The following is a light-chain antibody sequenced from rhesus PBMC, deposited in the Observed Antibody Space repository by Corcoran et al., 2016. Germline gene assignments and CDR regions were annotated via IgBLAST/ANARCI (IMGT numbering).Light chain of an antibody. CDR1: PSVSTS. Sequence: EIVLTQSPTSMAVSQGERVTISCTASPSVSTSYLNWYQQKQEFPPRLLVYRTTSLASGVPARFSGSGSGTSYTLPISSMEADDAANYYCRQGNSIPYSFGQGTKVEIK. V-gene: IGKV3-24*01. CDR2: RTT. J-gene: IGKJ2*01. CDR3: RQGNSIPYS.